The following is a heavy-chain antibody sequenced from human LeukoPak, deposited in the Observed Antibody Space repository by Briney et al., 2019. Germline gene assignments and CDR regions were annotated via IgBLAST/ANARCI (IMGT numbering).Heavy chain of an antibody. V-gene: IGHV4-4*09. D-gene: IGHD1-26*01. CDR1: GGSISSYY. CDR2: IYTSGST. CDR3: ASSESGSYSDAFDI. Sequence: SETLSLTCTVSGGSISSYYWSWIRQPPGKGLEWIGYIYTSGSTNYNPSLKSRVTISVDTSKNQSSLKLSSVTAADTAVYYCASSESGSYSDAFDIWGQGTMVTVSS. J-gene: IGHJ3*02.